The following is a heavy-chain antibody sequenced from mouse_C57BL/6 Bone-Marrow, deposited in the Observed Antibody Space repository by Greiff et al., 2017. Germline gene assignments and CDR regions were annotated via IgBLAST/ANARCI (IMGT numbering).Heavy chain of an antibody. CDR2: LWTGGGT. CDR3: ARKNYSDWGYFDV. J-gene: IGHJ1*03. V-gene: IGHV2-9-1*01. Sequence: VQLVESGPGLVAPSQSLSITCTVSGFSLTSYAISWVRPPPGPGLEWLGVLWTGGGTNYNSALNSRLSISTDNSQSQVFLKMHSLQTDDTARYYCARKNYSDWGYFDVWGTGTTVTVSS. D-gene: IGHD2-12*01. CDR1: GFSLTSYA.